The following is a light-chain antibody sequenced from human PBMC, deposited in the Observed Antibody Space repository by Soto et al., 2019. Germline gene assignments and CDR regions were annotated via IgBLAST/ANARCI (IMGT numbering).Light chain of an antibody. CDR1: RSNIGSNA. J-gene: IGLJ2*01. CDR3: ASWDDSLSGVV. Sequence: QAVVTQTPSASGTPGQRVTISCPGSRSNIGSNAVSWYQQLPGTAPKLLIYNNNQRPSGVPDRFSGSKSGTSASLAISGLQSEDEAEYYCASWDDSLSGVVFGGGTKLTVL. V-gene: IGLV1-44*01. CDR2: NNN.